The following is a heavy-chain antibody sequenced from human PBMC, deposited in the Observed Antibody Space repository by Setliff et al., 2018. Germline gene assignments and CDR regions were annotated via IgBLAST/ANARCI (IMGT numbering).Heavy chain of an antibody. Sequence: GGSLRLSCAASGFTFSSYAMSWVRQAPGKGLEWVSAISGSGGSPYYADSVKGRFTISRDNSKNTLYLQMNSLRAEDTAVYYCAKETRITMIVVPHDAFDIWGQGTMVTVSS. CDR2: ISGSGGSP. V-gene: IGHV3-23*01. D-gene: IGHD3-22*01. CDR3: AKETRITMIVVPHDAFDI. CDR1: GFTFSSYA. J-gene: IGHJ3*02.